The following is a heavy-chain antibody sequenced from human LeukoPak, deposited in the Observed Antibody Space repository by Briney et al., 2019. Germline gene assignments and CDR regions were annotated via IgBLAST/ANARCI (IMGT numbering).Heavy chain of an antibody. CDR3: AREVFIAAADYWYFDL. J-gene: IGHJ2*01. Sequence: ASVKVSCKASGGTFSSYAISWVRQAPGQGLEWMGRIIPIFGTANYAQKFQGRVTITTDASTSTAYMELSSLRSEDTAVYYCAREVFIAAADYWYFDLWGRGTLVTVSS. D-gene: IGHD6-13*01. CDR2: IIPIFGTA. CDR1: GGTFSSYA. V-gene: IGHV1-69*05.